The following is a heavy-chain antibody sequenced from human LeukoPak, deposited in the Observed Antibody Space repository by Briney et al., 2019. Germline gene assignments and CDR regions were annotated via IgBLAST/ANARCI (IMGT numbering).Heavy chain of an antibody. CDR2: IYRGGST. Sequence: GGSLRLSCAASGFTVSCNYMSWVRQAPGKGLEWVSVIYRGGSTYYADSVKGRFTISRDNSKNTLYLQMNSLTAEDTAVYYWARDAYGDQIDYWGQGTTVTVSS. CDR1: GFTVSCNY. D-gene: IGHD4-17*01. CDR3: ARDAYGDQIDY. J-gene: IGHJ4*03. V-gene: IGHV3-66*01.